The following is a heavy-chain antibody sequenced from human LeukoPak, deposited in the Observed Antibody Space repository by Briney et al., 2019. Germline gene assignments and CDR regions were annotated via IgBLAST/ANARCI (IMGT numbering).Heavy chain of an antibody. CDR2: IYYSGST. CDR3: ARAKRTYCGGDCYSDAFDI. D-gene: IGHD2-21*02. V-gene: IGHV4-59*08. CDR1: GGSISSYY. J-gene: IGHJ3*02. Sequence: SETLSLTCIVSGGSISSYYWSWIRQPPGKGLEWIGYIYYSGSTNYNPSLKSRVTISVDTSKNQFSLKLSSVTAADTAVYYCARAKRTYCGGDCYSDAFDIWGQGTMVTVSS.